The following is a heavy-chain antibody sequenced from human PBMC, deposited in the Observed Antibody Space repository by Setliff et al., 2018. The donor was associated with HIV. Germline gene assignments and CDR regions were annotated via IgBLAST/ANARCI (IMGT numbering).Heavy chain of an antibody. Sequence: SETLSLTCTVSGGSVSSRGYYWGWIRQPPGKGPEWLANILYGGNPYYNPSLKSRVTISVDTSKNHFSLKLHSVTAADTAVYFCARPTTGVGGGAAFDIWGQGTMVTVSS. CDR3: ARPTTGVGGGAAFDI. V-gene: IGHV4-39*02. D-gene: IGHD2-8*01. CDR2: ILYGGNP. J-gene: IGHJ3*02. CDR1: GGSVSSRGYY.